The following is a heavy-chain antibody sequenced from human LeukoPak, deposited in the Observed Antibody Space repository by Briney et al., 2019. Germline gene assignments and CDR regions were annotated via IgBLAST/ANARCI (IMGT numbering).Heavy chain of an antibody. Sequence: GGSLRLSCAASGFTFSTYWMHWVRQAPGKGLVWVARIRPEGTTTAYADSVKGRFTISRDNAKNTLFLQMNSPSAEDTAVYYCARDLDWILFDYWGQGTLVTVSS. CDR1: GFTFSTYW. D-gene: IGHD3-9*01. CDR3: ARDLDWILFDY. V-gene: IGHV3-74*03. J-gene: IGHJ4*02. CDR2: IRPEGTTT.